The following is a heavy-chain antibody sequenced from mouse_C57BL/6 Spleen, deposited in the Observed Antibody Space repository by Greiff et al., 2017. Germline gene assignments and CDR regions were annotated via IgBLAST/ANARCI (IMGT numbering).Heavy chain of an antibody. CDR3: ARGGDGYYGY. V-gene: IGHV5-4*03. D-gene: IGHD2-3*01. Sequence: EVMLVESGGGLVKPGGSLKLSCAASGFTFSSYAMSWVRQTPEKRLEWVATISDGGSYTYYPDNVKGRFTISRNNAKNNLYLQMSQMKSEDTAMYYCARGGDGYYGYWGQGTLVTVSA. CDR1: GFTFSSYA. J-gene: IGHJ3*01. CDR2: ISDGGSYT.